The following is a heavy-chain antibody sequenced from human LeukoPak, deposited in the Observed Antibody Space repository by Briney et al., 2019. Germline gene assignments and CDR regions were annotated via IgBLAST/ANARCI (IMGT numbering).Heavy chain of an antibody. D-gene: IGHD1-26*01. CDR1: RFTFSSYW. Sequence: GGSLRLSCAASRFTFSSYWMSWVRQSPGKGLEWVANIKQDGGEKYYVDSVKGRFTISRDNAKNSLYLQMNSLRAEDTAVYYCTRDTVGVLDNWGQGTLVTVSS. CDR3: TRDTVGVLDN. V-gene: IGHV3-7*01. J-gene: IGHJ4*02. CDR2: IKQDGGEK.